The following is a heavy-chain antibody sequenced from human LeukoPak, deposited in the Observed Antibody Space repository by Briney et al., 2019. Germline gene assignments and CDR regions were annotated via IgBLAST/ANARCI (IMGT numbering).Heavy chain of an antibody. V-gene: IGHV1-2*02. CDR3: ARIQLWSIPGDY. D-gene: IGHD5-18*01. J-gene: IGHJ4*02. Sequence: ASVKVSCKASGYTFTGYYMHWVRQAPGQGLEWMGWINPNSGGTNYAQKFQGRVTMTRDTSISTAYMELSRLRSDDTAVYYCARIQLWSIPGDYWGQGTLVTVSS. CDR2: INPNSGGT. CDR1: GYTFTGYY.